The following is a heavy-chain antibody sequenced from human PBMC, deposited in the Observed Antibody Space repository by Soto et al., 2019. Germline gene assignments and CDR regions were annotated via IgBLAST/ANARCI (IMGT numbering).Heavy chain of an antibody. CDR2: IYPKNGGT. D-gene: IGHD1-1*01. CDR1: GFSFNVYS. Sequence: ASLKVSCKPSGFSFNVYSIHWGRQAPGQGLEYVGWIYPKNGGTDYAQKFQGRVTMTRDTSISTVYMELSSLRSDDTAVYFCVRDNWKYDYWGRGTLVTVSS. J-gene: IGHJ4*02. V-gene: IGHV1-2*02. CDR3: VRDNWKYDY.